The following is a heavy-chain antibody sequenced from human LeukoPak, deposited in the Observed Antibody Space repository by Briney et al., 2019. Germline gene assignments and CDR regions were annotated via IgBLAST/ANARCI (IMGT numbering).Heavy chain of an antibody. V-gene: IGHV3-23*01. Sequence: GGSLRLSCAAYGFTFSNYAMNWVRQAQGKGLEWVSLISSSGDNAYYADSVRGRFTISRDKSKNTVSLQMNSLRGEDTAVYYCAKDVRVGGGGMDVWGQGTPVTVSS. CDR3: AKDVRVGGGGMDV. D-gene: IGHD1-26*01. CDR2: ISSSGDNA. CDR1: GFTFSNYA. J-gene: IGHJ6*02.